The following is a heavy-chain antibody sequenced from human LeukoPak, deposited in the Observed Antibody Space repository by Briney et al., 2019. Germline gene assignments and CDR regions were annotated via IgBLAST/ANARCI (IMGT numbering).Heavy chain of an antibody. CDR2: IYGGGGT. CDR1: GFTVSINY. J-gene: IGHJ4*02. D-gene: IGHD3-3*01. CDR3: AREGGGPSGPLDY. V-gene: IGHV3-66*01. Sequence: GGSLRLSCAVSGFTVSINYMTWVRQAPGTGLEWVSVIYGGGGTYYADSVKGRFTISRDNSKNTLYLQMNSLRAEDTAVYYCAREGGGPSGPLDYWGQGTLVTVSS.